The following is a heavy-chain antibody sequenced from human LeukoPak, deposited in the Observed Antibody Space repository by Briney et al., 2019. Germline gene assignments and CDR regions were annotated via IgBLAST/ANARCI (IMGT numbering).Heavy chain of an antibody. CDR1: GYTFTSYG. CDR2: ISAYNGNT. V-gene: IGHV1-18*01. Sequence: ASVKVSSKASGYTFTSYGISWVRQAPGQGLEWMGWISAYNGNTNYAQKLQGRVTMTTDTSTSTAYMELRSLRSDDTAVYYCARAKDSSGYYYLFDYWGQGTLVTVSS. D-gene: IGHD3-22*01. CDR3: ARAKDSSGYYYLFDY. J-gene: IGHJ4*02.